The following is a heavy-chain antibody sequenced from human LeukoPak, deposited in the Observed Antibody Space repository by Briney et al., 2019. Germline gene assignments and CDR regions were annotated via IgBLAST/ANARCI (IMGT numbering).Heavy chain of an antibody. V-gene: IGHV3-74*01. Sequence: GGTLRLSSAPSAVTLTGYWMNWACHDPATGPARLYVLNTDVSRSSYVHPVKARFTICRVNAQNTLYLQMNSLRAEDTALYYCSRDDAFRGVAMDVWGQGTTVTVSS. D-gene: IGHD3-16*01. J-gene: IGHJ6*01. CDR1: AVTLTGYW. CDR3: SRDDAFRGVAMDV. CDR2: LNTDVSRS.